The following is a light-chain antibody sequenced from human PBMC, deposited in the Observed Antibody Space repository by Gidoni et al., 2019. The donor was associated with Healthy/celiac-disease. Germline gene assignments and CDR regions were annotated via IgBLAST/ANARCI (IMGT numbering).Light chain of an antibody. CDR2: EVS. J-gene: IGLJ3*02. V-gene: IGLV2-14*01. Sequence: QSALTQPASVSGSPGQSITISCTGTSSDVGIYDYVSWYQQHPGKAPKLMIYEVSNRPSGVSNRSSGSKSANTASLTISGLQAEDEADYYGSSYTSSSTWVFGGGTKLTVL. CDR3: SSYTSSSTWV. CDR1: SSDVGIYDY.